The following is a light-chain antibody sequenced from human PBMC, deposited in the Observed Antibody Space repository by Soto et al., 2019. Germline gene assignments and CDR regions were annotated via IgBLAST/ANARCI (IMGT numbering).Light chain of an antibody. CDR3: QQYNSWPPYT. Sequence: EIVLTQSPATLSVSPGERATLSCRASQSVSSKLAWYQQKPGQAPRLLIYDTSSRATGFPARFSGSGSGTEFTLTISSLQSEDIAVYYCQQYNSWPPYTFGQGTKVEIK. CDR1: QSVSSK. V-gene: IGKV3-15*01. CDR2: DTS. J-gene: IGKJ2*01.